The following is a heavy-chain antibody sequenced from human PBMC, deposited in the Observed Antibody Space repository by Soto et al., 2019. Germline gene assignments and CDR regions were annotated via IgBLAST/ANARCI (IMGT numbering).Heavy chain of an antibody. Sequence: SETLSLTCAVYGGSFSGYYWLWIRQPPGKGLEWIGEINHSGSTNYNPSLKSRVTISVDTSKNQFSLKLSSVTAADTAVYYCARGKLSDYVWGSYRYHFDYWGQGTVVTVSS. D-gene: IGHD3-16*02. CDR2: INHSGST. CDR1: GGSFSGYY. J-gene: IGHJ4*02. V-gene: IGHV4-34*01. CDR3: ARGKLSDYVWGSYRYHFDY.